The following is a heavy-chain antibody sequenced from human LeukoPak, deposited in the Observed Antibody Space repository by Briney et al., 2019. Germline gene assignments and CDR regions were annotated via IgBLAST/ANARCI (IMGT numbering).Heavy chain of an antibody. D-gene: IGHD6-13*01. CDR3: ARDVAAAGTGYFDY. V-gene: IGHV4-59*01. J-gene: IGHJ4*02. CDR2: IYYSGST. CDR1: GGSISSYY. Sequence: PSETLSLTCTVSGGSISSYYWSWIRQPPGKGLEWIGYIYYSGSTNYNPSLKSRVTISVDTSKNQFSLKLSSVTAADTAVYYCARDVAAAGTGYFDYWGQGTLVTVSS.